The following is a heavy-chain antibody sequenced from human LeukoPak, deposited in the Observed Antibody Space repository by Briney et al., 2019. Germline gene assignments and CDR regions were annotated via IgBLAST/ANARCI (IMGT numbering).Heavy chain of an antibody. CDR2: IIPIFGTA. CDR1: GYTFTSYA. CDR3: ARDGSRYSNPNYFDY. J-gene: IGHJ4*02. V-gene: IGHV1-69*13. D-gene: IGHD6-13*01. Sequence: ASVKVFCKPSGYTFTSYAISWVRQAPGQGLEWMGGIIPIFGTANYAQKFQGRVTITADESTSTAYMELSSLRSEDTAVYYCARDGSRYSNPNYFDYWGQGTLVTVSS.